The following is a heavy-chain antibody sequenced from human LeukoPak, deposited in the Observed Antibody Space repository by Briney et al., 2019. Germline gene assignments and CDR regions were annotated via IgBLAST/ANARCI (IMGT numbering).Heavy chain of an antibody. CDR1: GFTFSSYT. J-gene: IGHJ6*03. CDR2: ISTSGSTI. Sequence: GGSLRLSCAASGFTFSSYTMNWVRQAPGKGLEWVSHISTSGSTIYYANSVKGRFTISRDNAKNSLYLQMNSLRAEDTALYYCARDATTATGWVYMDVWGKGTTVTISS. CDR3: ARDATTATGWVYMDV. D-gene: IGHD6-13*01. V-gene: IGHV3-48*04.